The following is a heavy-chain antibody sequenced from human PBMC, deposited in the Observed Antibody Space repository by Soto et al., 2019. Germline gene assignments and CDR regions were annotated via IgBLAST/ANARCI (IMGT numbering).Heavy chain of an antibody. J-gene: IGHJ6*02. CDR3: ASHPVSDSLCYYYYGMDV. V-gene: IGHV1-69*13. Sequence: SVKVSCKASGGTFSSYAISWVRQAPGQGLEWMGGIIPIFGTANYAQKFQGRVTITADESTSTAYMELSSLRSEDTAVYYCASHPVSDSLCYYYYGMDVWGQGTTVTVSS. CDR2: IIPIFGTA. D-gene: IGHD2-15*01. CDR1: GGTFSSYA.